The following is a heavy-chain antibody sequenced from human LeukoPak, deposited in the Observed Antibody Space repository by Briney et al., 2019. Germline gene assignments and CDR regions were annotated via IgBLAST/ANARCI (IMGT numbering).Heavy chain of an antibody. CDR3: ATGITMVRGVSDY. D-gene: IGHD3-10*01. CDR1: GYTLTELS. CDR2: FDPEDGET. Sequence: GASVKVSCKVSGYTLTELSMHWVRQAPGKGLEWMGGFDPEDGETIYAQKFQGRVTMTEDTSTDTAYIELSSLRSEDTAVYYCATGITMVRGVSDYWGQGTLVTVSS. V-gene: IGHV1-24*01. J-gene: IGHJ4*02.